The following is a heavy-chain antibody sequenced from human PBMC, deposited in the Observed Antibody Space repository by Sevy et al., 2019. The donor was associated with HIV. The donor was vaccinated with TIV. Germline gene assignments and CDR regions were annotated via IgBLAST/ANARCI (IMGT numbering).Heavy chain of an antibody. Sequence: GESLMISCKGSAYTFTTHWIGWVRQMPGKGLEWMGIMSPGDSDPRYSPSFQGQVTMSVDKSVSTAYLQWHSLETSDTAIYYCARLDSYSIGWSPRYYFDYWGQGTLVTVSS. D-gene: IGHD6-19*01. V-gene: IGHV5-51*01. CDR2: MSPGDSDP. J-gene: IGHJ4*02. CDR3: ARLDSYSIGWSPRYYFDY. CDR1: AYTFTTHW.